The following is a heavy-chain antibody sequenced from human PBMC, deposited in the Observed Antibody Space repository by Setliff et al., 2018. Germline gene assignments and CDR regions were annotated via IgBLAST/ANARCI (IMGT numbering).Heavy chain of an antibody. Sequence: PSETLSLTCAVSGYSISSGYYWGWIRQPPGKGLEWIGSIYHSGSTYYNPSLKSRVTISVDTSKNQFSLKLSSVTAADTAVYYCARRMVPYYFDYWGQGTRVTVSS. CDR3: ARRMVPYYFDY. V-gene: IGHV4-38-2*01. D-gene: IGHD2-2*01. CDR2: IYHSGST. J-gene: IGHJ4*02. CDR1: GYSISSGYY.